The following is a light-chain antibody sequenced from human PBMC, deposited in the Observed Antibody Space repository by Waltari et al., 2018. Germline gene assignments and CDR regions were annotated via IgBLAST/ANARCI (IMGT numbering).Light chain of an antibody. Sequence: QSALTQPASVSGSPGPSITISCTGTPGDVGHYNLASWYQQHPGKAPKLMISEVNKLPSGVSNRFSGSKSGNTASLTISGLQSEDEASYYCSSYISSTSVIFGGGTKLTVL. CDR2: EVN. CDR3: SSYISSTSVI. CDR1: PGDVGHYNL. J-gene: IGLJ2*01. V-gene: IGLV2-23*02.